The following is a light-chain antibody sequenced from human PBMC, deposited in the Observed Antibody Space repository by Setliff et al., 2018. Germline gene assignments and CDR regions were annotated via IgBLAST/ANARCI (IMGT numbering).Light chain of an antibody. CDR3: SSYTSSSTLV. CDR1: SSDVGGYNY. V-gene: IGLV2-14*01. Sequence: SALTQPASVSGSPGQSITVSCTGTSSDVGGYNYVSWYQQHPGKAPKLMIYDVSKRPSGVSNRFSGSKSGNTASLTISGLQAEDEADYYCSSYTSSSTLVFGGGT. J-gene: IGLJ2*01. CDR2: DVS.